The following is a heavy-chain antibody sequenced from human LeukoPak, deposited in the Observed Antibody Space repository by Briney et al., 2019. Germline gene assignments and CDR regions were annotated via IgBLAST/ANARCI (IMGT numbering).Heavy chain of an antibody. CDR1: GFDFSSYA. V-gene: IGHV3-21*01. CDR2: ISRTSSYI. Sequence: GGSLRLSCTASGFDFSSYAMKWVRQAPGKGLEWVAAISRTSSYIYYADSVRGRFTISRDNAKNSVYLQMDSLRAEDTALHYCARDERRYCSDGSCYPGDYWGRGTQVSVSS. J-gene: IGHJ4*02. D-gene: IGHD2-15*01. CDR3: ARDERRYCSDGSCYPGDY.